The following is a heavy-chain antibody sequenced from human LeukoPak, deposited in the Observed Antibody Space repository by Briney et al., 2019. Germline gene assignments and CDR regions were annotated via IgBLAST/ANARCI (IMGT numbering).Heavy chain of an antibody. CDR3: ARMHYDILTGYYRPPHYFDY. CDR2: IYTSGST. Sequence: PSETLSLTCTVSGGSISSGSYYWSWIRQPAGKGLEGIGRIYTSGSTNYNPSLKSRVTISVDTSKNQFSLKLSSVTAADTAVYYCARMHYDILTGYYRPPHYFDYWGQGTLVTVSS. J-gene: IGHJ4*02. CDR1: GGSISSGSYY. V-gene: IGHV4-61*02. D-gene: IGHD3-9*01.